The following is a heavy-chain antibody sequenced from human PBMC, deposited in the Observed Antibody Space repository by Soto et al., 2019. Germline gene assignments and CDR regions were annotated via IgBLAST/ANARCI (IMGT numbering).Heavy chain of an antibody. CDR2: ISYDGSNK. J-gene: IGHJ5*02. Sequence: QVQLVESGVGVVQPGRSLRLSCAASGFTFSSYAMHWVRQAPGKGLEWVAVISYDGSNKYYADSVKGRFTISRDNSKNALYLQMNSLRAEDTAVYYCARGGKYNWHAYWFDPWGQGTLVTVSS. D-gene: IGHD1-1*01. CDR1: GFTFSSYA. CDR3: ARGGKYNWHAYWFDP. V-gene: IGHV3-30-3*01.